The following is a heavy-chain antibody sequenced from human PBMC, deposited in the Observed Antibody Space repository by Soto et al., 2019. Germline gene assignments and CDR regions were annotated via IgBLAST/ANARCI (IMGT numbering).Heavy chain of an antibody. D-gene: IGHD3-10*01. CDR3: ARNYGPGYTFDY. J-gene: IGHJ4*02. CDR2: TYYRSKWYN. Sequence: PSQTLSLTCAISGDSVSTNSATWDWIRQSPSRGLEWLGRTYYRSKWYNDYAVSVKGRITINPDTSNNQFSLKLSSVTAADTAVYYCARNYGPGYTFDYWGQGTLVTVS. CDR1: GDSVSTNSAT. V-gene: IGHV6-1*01.